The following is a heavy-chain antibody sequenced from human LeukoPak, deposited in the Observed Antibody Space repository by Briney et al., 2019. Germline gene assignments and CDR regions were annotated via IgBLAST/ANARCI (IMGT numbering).Heavy chain of an antibody. Sequence: KPGGSLRLSCAASGFTFSDYYMSWIRQAPGKGLEWVSYISSSGSAIYYADSVKGRFTISRDNAKNSLYLQINSLIAEDTAVYYCARENLVVVPAAYQSLFDYWGQGTLVTVSS. D-gene: IGHD2-2*01. J-gene: IGHJ4*02. CDR3: ARENLVVVPAAYQSLFDY. CDR1: GFTFSDYY. CDR2: ISSSGSAI. V-gene: IGHV3-11*01.